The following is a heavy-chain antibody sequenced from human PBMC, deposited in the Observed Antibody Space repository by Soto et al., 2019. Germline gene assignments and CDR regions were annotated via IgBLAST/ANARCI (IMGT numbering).Heavy chain of an antibody. CDR1: GYSFTDSW. J-gene: IGHJ5*02. CDR2: VYPGDSDT. Sequence: GESLKISCQGSGYSFTDSWIGWGRQMPGKGLEWVGVVYPGDSDTTYSPSFQGKVTISADKSTSTAYLKWSSLKASDTAMYYCARLPGDCSSNTCYANWFDPWGQGTLVTVSS. D-gene: IGHD2-2*01. V-gene: IGHV5-51*01. CDR3: ARLPGDCSSNTCYANWFDP.